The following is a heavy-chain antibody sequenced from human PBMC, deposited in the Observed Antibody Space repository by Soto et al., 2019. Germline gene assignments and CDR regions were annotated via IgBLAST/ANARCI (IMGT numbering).Heavy chain of an antibody. CDR2: FNPNSGDT. J-gene: IGHJ4*02. CDR3: AREASAVISLDY. D-gene: IGHD6-19*01. V-gene: IGHV1-2*02. CDR1: GYTFTAYS. Sequence: GASVKVSCKASGYTFTAYSMHWVRQAPGQGLEWVGWFNPNSGDTIYAQKFQGRVTLTRDTSICTAYMELYSLTSDDTAVYYCAREASAVISLDYWGQGTLVTVSS.